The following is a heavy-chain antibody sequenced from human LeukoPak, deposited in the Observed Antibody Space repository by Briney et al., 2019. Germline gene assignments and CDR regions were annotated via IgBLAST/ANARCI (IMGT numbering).Heavy chain of an antibody. J-gene: IGHJ4*02. Sequence: ASVKVSCKASGYTFTSYAMHGVRQAPGRRLEWMGWINAGNGNTKYSQKFQGRVTITRDTSASTAYMELSSLRSEDTAVYYCARHAGIVGATGGNYFDYWGQGTLVTVSS. V-gene: IGHV1-3*01. CDR1: GYTFTSYA. CDR3: ARHAGIVGATGGNYFDY. D-gene: IGHD1-26*01. CDR2: INAGNGNT.